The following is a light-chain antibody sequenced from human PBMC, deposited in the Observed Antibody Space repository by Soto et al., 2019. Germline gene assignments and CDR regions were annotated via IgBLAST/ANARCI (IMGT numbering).Light chain of an antibody. J-gene: IGKJ5*01. CDR3: QRYGSSPLIT. CDR1: QSVSSN. Sequence: EIVMTQSPATLSVSPGERATLSCRASQSVSSNLAWYQQKPGQAPRLLIYGASTRATGIPARFSGSGSGTDFTLTISRLEPGDFAVYFCQRYGSSPLITFGQGTRLEIK. CDR2: GAS. V-gene: IGKV3-15*01.